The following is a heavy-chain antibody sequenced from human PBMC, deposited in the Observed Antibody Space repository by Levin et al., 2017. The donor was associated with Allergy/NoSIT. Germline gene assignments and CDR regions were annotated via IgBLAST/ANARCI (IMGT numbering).Heavy chain of an antibody. V-gene: IGHV4-30-2*01. CDR3: ARVAGYSYGYYFDY. CDR1: GGSISSGGYS. Sequence: PSETLSLTCAVSGGSISSGGYSWSWIRQPPGTGLEWIGNIYLSGSTYYNPSLKSRVTISVDRPKNQFSLNLSSVTAADTAVYYCARVAGYSYGYYFDYWGQGTLVTVSS. CDR2: IYLSGST. J-gene: IGHJ4*02. D-gene: IGHD5-18*01.